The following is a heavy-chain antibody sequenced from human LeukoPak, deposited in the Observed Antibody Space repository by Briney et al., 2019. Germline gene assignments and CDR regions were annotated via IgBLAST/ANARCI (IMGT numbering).Heavy chain of an antibody. V-gene: IGHV3-23*01. CDR2: ISGSGGST. J-gene: IGHJ4*02. CDR1: GFTFRSYG. Sequence: PGGSLRLSCAASGFTFRSYGMSWVRQAQGKGLEWVSDISGSGGSTYYADSVKGRFTISRDNSKNTLYLQMNSLRAEDTAVYYCAKGGCSGGSCYSVLSPFDYWGQGTLVTVSS. CDR3: AKGGCSGGSCYSVLSPFDY. D-gene: IGHD2-15*01.